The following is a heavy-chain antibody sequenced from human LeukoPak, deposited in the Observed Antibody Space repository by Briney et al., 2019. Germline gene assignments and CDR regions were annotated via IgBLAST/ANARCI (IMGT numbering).Heavy chain of an antibody. J-gene: IGHJ4*02. Sequence: QPGGSLNLSCSPSGFIFSGSDIDWVRQASGRGLEWVGRIRTKLRNYATPYAASVKCRFTISRDDSGDTAYLQMNSLKTEDTAVYYCTTYISGHYWGQGTLSPSAQ. CDR2: IRTKLRNYAT. V-gene: IGHV3-73*01. D-gene: IGHD1-20*01. CDR3: TTYISGHY. CDR1: GFIFSGSD.